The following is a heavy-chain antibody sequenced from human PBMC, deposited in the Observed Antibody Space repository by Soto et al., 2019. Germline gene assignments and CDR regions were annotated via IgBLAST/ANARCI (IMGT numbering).Heavy chain of an antibody. V-gene: IGHV4-39*01. D-gene: IGHD3-3*01. Sequence: PSETLSLTCTVSGGSISSSSYYWGWIRQPPGKGLEWIGSIYYSGSTYYNPSLKSRVTISVDTSKNQFSLKLSSVTAADTAVYYCARHKYYDFWSGYYTGYYYYYYGMDVWGQGTTVTVSS. CDR3: ARHKYYDFWSGYYTGYYYYYYGMDV. CDR2: IYYSGST. J-gene: IGHJ6*02. CDR1: GGSISSSSYY.